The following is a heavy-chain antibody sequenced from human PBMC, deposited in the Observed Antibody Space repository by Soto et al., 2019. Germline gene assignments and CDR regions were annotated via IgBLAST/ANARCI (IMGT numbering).Heavy chain of an antibody. V-gene: IGHV4-59*01. Sequence: QVQLQESGPGLVKPSETLSLTCTVSGGSISSYYWSWIRQPPGKGLEWIGYIYYSGSTHYNPSLTSRVTIQVDASKHQFSLKLSSGTAAHTAVYDCARERAGGNCFDPWGQGPLVTVSS. CDR3: ARERAGGNCFDP. J-gene: IGHJ5*02. CDR1: GGSISSYY. D-gene: IGHD6-13*01. CDR2: IYYSGST.